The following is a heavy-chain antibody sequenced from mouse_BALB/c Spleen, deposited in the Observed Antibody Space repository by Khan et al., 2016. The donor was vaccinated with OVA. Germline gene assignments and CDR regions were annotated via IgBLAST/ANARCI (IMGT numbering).Heavy chain of an antibody. V-gene: IGHV5-9-3*01. CDR3: ARSTYGNFAY. Sequence: EVQLVESGGGLVKPGGSLKLSCAVSGFTFSTYAMSWVRQTPEKRLEWVATISSDGDYTYYPDNVTGRFTISRDNVKNTLYLQRSSLGSEDTAMYYCARSTYGNFAYWGQGTLVTVSA. D-gene: IGHD2-1*01. J-gene: IGHJ3*01. CDR1: GFTFSTYA. CDR2: ISSDGDYT.